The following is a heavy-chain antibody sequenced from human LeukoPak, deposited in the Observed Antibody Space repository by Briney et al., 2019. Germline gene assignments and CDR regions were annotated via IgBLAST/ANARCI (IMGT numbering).Heavy chain of an antibody. V-gene: IGHV3-23*01. CDR3: AKVPTGYSSSWSLYYFDY. D-gene: IGHD6-13*01. Sequence: PGGSLRLSCAASGFTFSSYAMSWVRQAPGKGLEWVSAISGSGGSTYYADSVKGRFTISRDNSKNTLYLQMNSLRAEDTAVYYCAKVPTGYSSSWSLYYFDYWGQGTLVTVSS. J-gene: IGHJ4*02. CDR1: GFTFSSYA. CDR2: ISGSGGST.